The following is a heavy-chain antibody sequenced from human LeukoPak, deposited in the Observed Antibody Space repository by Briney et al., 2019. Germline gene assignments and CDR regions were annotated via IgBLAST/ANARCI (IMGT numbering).Heavy chain of an antibody. D-gene: IGHD3-22*01. V-gene: IGHV4-38-2*02. CDR3: VRQGPEVVISFIAGGDY. J-gene: IGHJ4*02. CDR1: DYSISSGYC. Sequence: LETLSLTCTVSDYSISSGYCWGWIRQPPGKGLEWIGSIYHSGRTYFSPSLKSRVTISVDTSKNQFSLKLTSVTAADTAVYYCVRQGPEVVISFIAGGDYWGQGILVTVSS. CDR2: IYHSGRT.